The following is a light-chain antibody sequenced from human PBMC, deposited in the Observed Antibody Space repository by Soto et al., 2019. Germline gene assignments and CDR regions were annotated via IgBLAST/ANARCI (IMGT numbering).Light chain of an antibody. CDR2: SNN. CDR3: ASWDDSLNGRV. V-gene: IGLV1-44*01. Sequence: QSVLTQPPSASGAPGQRVTISCSGSGSNVGTYAINWYQQLPGTAPKLLIYSNNQRPSGVPDRFSGSKSGTSASLAISGLQSDDEADYYCASWDDSLNGRVFGGGPKLIVL. CDR1: GSNVGTYA. J-gene: IGLJ3*02.